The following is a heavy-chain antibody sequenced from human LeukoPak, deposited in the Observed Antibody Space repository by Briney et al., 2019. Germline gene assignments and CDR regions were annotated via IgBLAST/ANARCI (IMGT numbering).Heavy chain of an antibody. Sequence: PGGTLRLSCAGSGFTLTNYAMDWVRQAPGKGLEWVSAISSSSSYIYYADSVKGRFTISRDNAKNSLYLQMNSLRAEDTAVYYCARGGPETWGQGTMVTVSS. V-gene: IGHV3-21*01. J-gene: IGHJ3*01. CDR3: ARGGPET. D-gene: IGHD1-14*01. CDR2: ISSSSSYI. CDR1: GFTLTNYA.